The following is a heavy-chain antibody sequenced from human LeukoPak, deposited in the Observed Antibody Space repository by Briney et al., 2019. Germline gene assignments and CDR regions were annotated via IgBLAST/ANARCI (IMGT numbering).Heavy chain of an antibody. CDR2: IKSDGKT. V-gene: IGHV3-74*01. Sequence: GGSLRLSCEASGFTFSRYWMHWVRQAPGKGLVWVSRIKSDGKTNYADSVKGRFTISRDNAKNTVSLQMDSLRAEDTGVYYCARAPSEVGGYYPEYYRHWGQGTLVTVSS. J-gene: IGHJ1*01. CDR1: GFTFSRYW. D-gene: IGHD3-22*01. CDR3: ARAPSEVGGYYPEYYRH.